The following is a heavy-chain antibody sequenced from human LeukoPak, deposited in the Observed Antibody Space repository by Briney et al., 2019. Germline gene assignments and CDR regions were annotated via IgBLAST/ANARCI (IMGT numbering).Heavy chain of an antibody. J-gene: IGHJ4*02. D-gene: IGHD3-10*01. CDR2: IYYSGST. CDR3: ARGLGVRAFDY. Sequence: SETLSLTCTVSGGSISSSSYYWGWIRQPPGKGLEWIGSIYYSGSTYYNPSLKSRVTISVGTSKNQFSLKLSSVTAADTAMFYCARGLGVRAFDYWGRGTLVSVSS. CDR1: GGSISSSSYY. V-gene: IGHV4-39*07.